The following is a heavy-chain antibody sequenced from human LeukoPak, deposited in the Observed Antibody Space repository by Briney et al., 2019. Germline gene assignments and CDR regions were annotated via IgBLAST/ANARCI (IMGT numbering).Heavy chain of an antibody. CDR1: GGSFSGHY. D-gene: IGHD3-3*02. V-gene: IGHV4-34*01. J-gene: IGHJ4*02. Sequence: SETLSLTCAVYGGSFSGHYWSWIRQPPGKGLEWIGEINHRRSTNYNPSLKSRVTMSVDTSKNQFSLNLSSVTAADTAVYYCARGQFWSGYSIWGQGTLGTVSS. CDR2: INHRRST. CDR3: ARGQFWSGYSI.